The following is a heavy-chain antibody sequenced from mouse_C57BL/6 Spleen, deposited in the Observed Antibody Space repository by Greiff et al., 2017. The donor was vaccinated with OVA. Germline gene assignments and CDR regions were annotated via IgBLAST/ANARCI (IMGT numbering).Heavy chain of an antibody. CDR3: ARDDYGSSFSY. CDR2: INYDGSST. CDR1: GFTFSDYY. D-gene: IGHD1-1*01. J-gene: IGHJ3*01. V-gene: IGHV5-16*01. Sequence: EVKLVESEGGLVQPGSSMKLSCTASGFTFSDYYMAWVRQVPEKGLEWVANINYDGSSTYYLDSLTSRFIISRDNAKNILYLQMSSLKSEDTATYYCARDDYGSSFSYWGQGTLVTVSA.